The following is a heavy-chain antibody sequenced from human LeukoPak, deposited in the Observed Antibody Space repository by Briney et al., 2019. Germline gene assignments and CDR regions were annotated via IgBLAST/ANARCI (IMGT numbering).Heavy chain of an antibody. Sequence: SETLSLTCTVSGGSISNYYWIWIRQPPGKGLEWIGYIYYSGTTKYNPSLKSRATISVGTSKNQFSLNLNSVTAADTAVYYCARGAYSSGWYLEYWGQGTLVTVSS. CDR1: GGSISNYY. V-gene: IGHV4-59*01. J-gene: IGHJ4*02. CDR2: IYYSGTT. CDR3: ARGAYSSGWYLEY. D-gene: IGHD6-19*01.